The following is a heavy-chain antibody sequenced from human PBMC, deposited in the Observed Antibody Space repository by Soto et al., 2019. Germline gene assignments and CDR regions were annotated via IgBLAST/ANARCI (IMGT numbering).Heavy chain of an antibody. CDR1: GYTFTIYD. Sequence: ASVKVSCKASGYTFTIYDINWVRQATGQGLEWMGWMNPNSGNTGYAQKFQGRVTMTRNTSISTAYMELSSLRSEDTAVYYCARWKYGDSQDADAFDIWGQGTMVTVS. J-gene: IGHJ3*02. V-gene: IGHV1-8*01. CDR2: MNPNSGNT. CDR3: ARWKYGDSQDADAFDI. D-gene: IGHD4-17*01.